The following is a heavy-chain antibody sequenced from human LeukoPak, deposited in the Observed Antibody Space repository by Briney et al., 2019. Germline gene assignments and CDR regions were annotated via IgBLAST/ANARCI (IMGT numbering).Heavy chain of an antibody. V-gene: IGHV3-30*01. CDR2: ISYDGSNK. CDR1: GFTFSSYA. D-gene: IGHD3-22*01. J-gene: IGHJ5*02. CDR3: ARDRKPYYYDSSGYYP. Sequence: PGGSLRLSCAASGFTFSSYAMHWVRQAPGKGLEWVAVISYDGSNKYYADSVKGRSTISRDNSKNTLYLQMNSLRAEDTAVYYCARDRKPYYYDSSGYYPWGQGTLVTVSS.